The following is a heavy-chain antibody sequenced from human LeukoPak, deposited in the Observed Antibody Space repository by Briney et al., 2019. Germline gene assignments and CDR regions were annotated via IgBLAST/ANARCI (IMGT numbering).Heavy chain of an antibody. CDR1: GFTFSSYG. D-gene: IGHD1-1*01. V-gene: IGHV3-23*01. CDR2: ISGSGGST. CDR3: ARGQLERLF. Sequence: GGSLRLSCAASGFTFSSYGMSWVRQAPGKGLEWVSAISGSGGSTYYADSVKGRFTISRDNAKNSLYLQMNSLRAEDTAVYYCARGQLERLFWGQGTLVTVSS. J-gene: IGHJ4*02.